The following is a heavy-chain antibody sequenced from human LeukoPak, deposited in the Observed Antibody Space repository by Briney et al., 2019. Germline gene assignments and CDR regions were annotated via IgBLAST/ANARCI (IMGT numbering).Heavy chain of an antibody. J-gene: IGHJ4*02. Sequence: GGSLRLSCAASGFTFSSYVMSWVRQAPGKGLEWVSTISSSGDSTYYADSVKGRFTISRDNSKNTLYLQMNSLRAEDTAVYYCARDREATLDYWGQGTLVTVSS. CDR2: ISSSGDST. D-gene: IGHD2-15*01. V-gene: IGHV3-23*01. CDR3: ARDREATLDY. CDR1: GFTFSSYV.